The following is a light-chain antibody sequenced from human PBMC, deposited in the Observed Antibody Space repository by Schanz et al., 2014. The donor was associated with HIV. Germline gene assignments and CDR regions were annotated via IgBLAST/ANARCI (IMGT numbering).Light chain of an antibody. J-gene: IGKJ2*01. CDR2: KAS. CDR1: QSISAW. V-gene: IGKV1-5*03. Sequence: DIQVTQFPSTLSASVGDRVSITCRASQSISAWLAWYQQKPGRAPKLLIYKASSLETGVPSTFSGSGSGTEFTLTISSLQPDDFATYYCLQYDDESYTFGQGTKLEIK. CDR3: LQYDDESYT.